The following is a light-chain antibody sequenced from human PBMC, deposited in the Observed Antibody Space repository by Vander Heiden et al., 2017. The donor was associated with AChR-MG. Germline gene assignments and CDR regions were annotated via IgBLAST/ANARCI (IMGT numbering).Light chain of an antibody. CDR1: NIGSKN. CDR3: QVCDSSTVV. J-gene: IGLJ3*02. CDR2: RDN. V-gene: IGLV3-9*01. Sequence: SYELPQPPSVSVALGQTPRITGEGNNIGSKNVHWYQQGPGQAPVLVIFRDNHRPSGIPERFSGSNSANTATLTISRAQARDEGDYYCQVCDSSTVVFGGGTNLTVL.